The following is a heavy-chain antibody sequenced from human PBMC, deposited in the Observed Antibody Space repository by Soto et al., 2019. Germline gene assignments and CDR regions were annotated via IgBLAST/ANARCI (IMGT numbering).Heavy chain of an antibody. V-gene: IGHV3-30*18. CDR1: GVTFSRYG. CDR3: AKEGGTGESTMKYRYDR. J-gene: IGHJ5*02. CDR2: ISDDVSTE. Sequence: QVQLVESGGGVVQPGRSLRLSCAVSGVTFSRYGMHWVRQAPGKGLEWVAVISDDVSTEYYADSVKGRFIISRDNPKNTLYLQMNSLRADDTAVYFCAKEGGTGESTMKYRYDRWGQGTLVTVSS. D-gene: IGHD3-22*01.